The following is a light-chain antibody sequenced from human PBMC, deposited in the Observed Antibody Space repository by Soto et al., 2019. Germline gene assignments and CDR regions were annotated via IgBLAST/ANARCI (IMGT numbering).Light chain of an antibody. CDR2: DAS. CDR3: QQRSNWPWT. J-gene: IGKJ1*01. V-gene: IGKV3-11*01. Sequence: EIVLTQSPATLSLSPGERATLSCRASQSVSTYLAWYQQKPGQAPRLLIYDASKRATGIQARFSGSGSGTDFTLTIGSLEPEDFAVYYCQQRSNWPWTFGQGTKVEIK. CDR1: QSVSTY.